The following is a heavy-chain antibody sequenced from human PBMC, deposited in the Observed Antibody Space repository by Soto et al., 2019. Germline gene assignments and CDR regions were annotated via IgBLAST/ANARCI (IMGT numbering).Heavy chain of an antibody. CDR2: ISAYNGNT. Sequence: GASVKVSCKASGYTFTSYGISWVRQAPGQGLEWMGWISAYNGNTNYAQKLQGRVTMTTDTSTSTAYMELRSLRSDDTAVYYCARIGDSGYDYGDYYYGMDVWGQGTTVTVSS. J-gene: IGHJ6*02. CDR3: ARIGDSGYDYGDYYYGMDV. D-gene: IGHD5-12*01. CDR1: GYTFTSYG. V-gene: IGHV1-18*01.